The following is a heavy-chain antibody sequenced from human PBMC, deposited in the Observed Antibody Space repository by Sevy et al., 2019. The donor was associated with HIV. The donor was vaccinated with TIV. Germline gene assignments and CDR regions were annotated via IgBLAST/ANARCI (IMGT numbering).Heavy chain of an antibody. CDR2: ISSSSSYI. CDR1: GFTFSSYS. CDR3: ARASEDVVVVAASGMDV. V-gene: IGHV3-21*01. Sequence: GGSLRLSCAASGFTFSSYSMNWVRQAPGKGLEWVSSISSSSSYIYYADSEKGRFTISRDNAKNSLYLQMNSLRAEDTAVYYCARASEDVVVVAASGMDVWGQGTTVTVSS. D-gene: IGHD2-15*01. J-gene: IGHJ6*02.